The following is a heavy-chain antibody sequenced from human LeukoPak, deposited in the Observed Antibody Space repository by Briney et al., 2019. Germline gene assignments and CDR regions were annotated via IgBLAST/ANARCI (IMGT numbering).Heavy chain of an antibody. CDR2: INPNSGGT. J-gene: IGHJ6*02. Sequence: GASVKVSCKASGYTFTGYYMHWVRQAPGQGLEWMGWINPNSGGTNYAQKFQGRVTMTRDTSISTAYMELSRLRSDDTAVYYCARDPPKGYYYYGMDVWGQGTTVTASS. CDR1: GYTFTGYY. V-gene: IGHV1-2*02. CDR3: ARDPPKGYYYYGMDV.